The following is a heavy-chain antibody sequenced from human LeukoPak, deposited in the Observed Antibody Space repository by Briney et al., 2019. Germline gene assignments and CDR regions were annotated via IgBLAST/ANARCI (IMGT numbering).Heavy chain of an antibody. D-gene: IGHD3-16*01. CDR1: EFTVSRNY. CDR2: IYSGGST. CDR3: ARVRAAWGAFDI. V-gene: IGHV3-66*01. Sequence: GGSLRLSCAASEFTVSRNYMSWVRQAPGKGVEWVSLIYSGGSTYYADSVKGRFTISRDNSKNTLYLQMNSLRAEDTAVYYCARVRAAWGAFDIWGQGTMVTVSS. J-gene: IGHJ3*02.